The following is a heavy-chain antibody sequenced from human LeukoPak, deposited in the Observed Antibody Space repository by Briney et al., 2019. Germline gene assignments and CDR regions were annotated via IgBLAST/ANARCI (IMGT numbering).Heavy chain of an antibody. J-gene: IGHJ5*02. D-gene: IGHD3-22*01. CDR1: GFSLSSYA. CDR3: AKDDRYSYDSSGYYQT. CDR2: MSGGVGST. V-gene: IGHV3-23*01. Sequence: RGSLRLSCAAAGFSLSSYAMSWVRQAPGNGLEWAPVMSGGVGSTYYADSVNGRFTISRDNAKTTLYLPMNSLTAEDKAVYYCAKDDRYSYDSSGYYQTWGEGTVVSVSS.